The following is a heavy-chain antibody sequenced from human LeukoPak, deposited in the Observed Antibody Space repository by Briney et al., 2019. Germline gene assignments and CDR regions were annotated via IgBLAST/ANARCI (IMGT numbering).Heavy chain of an antibody. V-gene: IGHV3-23*01. CDR3: AKDVSYSSSSGGYWFDP. CDR2: ISGSGGST. J-gene: IGHJ5*02. Sequence: AGGSLRLSCAASGFDVSDNYMSWVRQAPGKGLEWVSAISGSGGSTYYADSVKGRFTISRDNSKNTLYLQMNSLRAEDTAVYYCAKDVSYSSSSGGYWFDPWGQGTLVTVSS. D-gene: IGHD6-6*01. CDR1: GFDVSDNY.